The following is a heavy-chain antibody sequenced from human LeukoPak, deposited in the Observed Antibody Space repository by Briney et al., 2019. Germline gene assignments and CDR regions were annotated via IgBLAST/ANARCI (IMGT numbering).Heavy chain of an antibody. V-gene: IGHV1-69*13. D-gene: IGHD6-6*01. CDR1: GGTFSSYA. J-gene: IGHJ4*02. Sequence: SVKVSCKASGGTFSSYAISWVRQAPGQGLEWMGGIIPIFGTPYYAQKFQGRVTITADESTTTAYMELNSLRSEDTAVYYCARMYSSSYRTPGRNPFFDYWGQGTLVTVSS. CDR2: IIPIFGTP. CDR3: ARMYSSSYRTPGRNPFFDY.